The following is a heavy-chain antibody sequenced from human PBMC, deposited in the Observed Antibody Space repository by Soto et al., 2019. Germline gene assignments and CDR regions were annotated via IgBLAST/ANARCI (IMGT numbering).Heavy chain of an antibody. V-gene: IGHV1-69*01. CDR3: ATSVGIAPTGEDGMDV. CDR2: IIPILTTP. Sequence: QVQLVQSGAEVKKTGSSVKVSCKASGGTFSIYGFSWVRQAPGQGPEWIGGIIPILTTPNYAQKFYGRVTIVADESTTTVYMELSSLKSEDTAVYYCATSVGIAPTGEDGMDVWGQGTSVTVSS. J-gene: IGHJ6*02. CDR1: GGTFSIYG. D-gene: IGHD2-8*02.